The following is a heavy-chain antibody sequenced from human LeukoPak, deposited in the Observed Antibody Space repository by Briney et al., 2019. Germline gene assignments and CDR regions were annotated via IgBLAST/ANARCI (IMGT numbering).Heavy chain of an antibody. CDR3: ARDPMVRGVLGY. V-gene: IGHV4-39*07. Sequence: SETLSLTCTVSGGSISSSSYYWGWIRQPPGKGLEWIGSIYYSGSTYYNPSLKSRVTISVDTSKNQFSLKLSSVTAADTAVYYCARDPMVRGVLGYWGQGTLVTVSS. D-gene: IGHD3-10*01. J-gene: IGHJ4*02. CDR2: IYYSGST. CDR1: GGSISSSSYY.